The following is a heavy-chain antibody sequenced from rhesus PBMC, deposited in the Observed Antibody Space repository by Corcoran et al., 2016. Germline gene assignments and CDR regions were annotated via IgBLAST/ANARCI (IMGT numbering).Heavy chain of an antibody. Sequence: QVTLQESGPALVTPTQTLPLTCTFSGFSLTTGGMGMGWIRQPPGKALEWLPLIYWDDDKRYSTSLKSRLTISKDTSKNQVVLTMTNMDAVDTATYYCARGGCSGIYCFYYFDYWGQGVLVTVSS. D-gene: IGHD2-27*01. V-gene: IGHV2-174*01. CDR2: IYWDDDK. CDR3: ARGGCSGIYCFYYFDY. J-gene: IGHJ4*01. CDR1: GFSLTTGGMG.